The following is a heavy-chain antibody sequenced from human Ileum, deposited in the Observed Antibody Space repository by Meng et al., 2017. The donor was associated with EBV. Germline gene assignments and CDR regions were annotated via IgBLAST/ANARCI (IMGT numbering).Heavy chain of an antibody. CDR2: INHSGST. Sequence: QVQLQQWGAGLLKPSETLSLTCAVYGGSFSGYYWSWIRQPPGKGLEWIGEINHSGSTNYNPSLKSRVTISVDTSKNQFSLKLSSVTAADTAVYYCARGNKVSDRGFDYWGQGTLVTVSS. D-gene: IGHD3-10*01. V-gene: IGHV4-34*01. J-gene: IGHJ4*02. CDR3: ARGNKVSDRGFDY. CDR1: GGSFSGYY.